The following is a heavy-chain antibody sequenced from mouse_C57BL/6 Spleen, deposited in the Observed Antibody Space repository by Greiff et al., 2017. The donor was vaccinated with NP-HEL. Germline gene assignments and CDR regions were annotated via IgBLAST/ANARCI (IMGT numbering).Heavy chain of an antibody. CDR1: GYTFTDYE. Sequence: QVQLQQSGAELVRPGASVTLSCKASGYTFTDYEMHWVKQTPVHGLEWIGAIDPETGGTAYNQKFKGKAILTADKSSSTAYMELRSLTSEDSAVYYCTSREGYYGRGWFAYWGQGTLVTVSA. J-gene: IGHJ3*01. CDR3: TSREGYYGRGWFAY. CDR2: IDPETGGT. V-gene: IGHV1-15*01. D-gene: IGHD1-1*01.